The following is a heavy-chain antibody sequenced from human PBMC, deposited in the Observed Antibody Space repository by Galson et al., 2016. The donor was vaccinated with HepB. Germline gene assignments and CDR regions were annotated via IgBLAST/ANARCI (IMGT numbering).Heavy chain of an antibody. V-gene: IGHV3-21*01. CDR2: ITSSTSYM. J-gene: IGHJ5*02. Sequence: SLRLSCAASGFTFRSYSMNWVRQAPGKGLEWVSSITSSTSYMYYADSVKGRFTISRDNVKNSLYLQMNSLRAEDTAVYYCARDGAYYDFWSGPNWFDPWGQGILVTVSS. D-gene: IGHD3-3*01. CDR1: GFTFRSYS. CDR3: ARDGAYYDFWSGPNWFDP.